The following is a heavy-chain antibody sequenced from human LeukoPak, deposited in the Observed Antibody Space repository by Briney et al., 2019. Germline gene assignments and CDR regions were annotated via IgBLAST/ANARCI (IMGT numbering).Heavy chain of an antibody. CDR1: GYTFTGYY. CDR2: INPNSGGT. D-gene: IGHD2-21*02. V-gene: IGHV1-2*02. Sequence: GASVKVSCKASGYTFTGYYMHWVRQAPGQGLEWMGWINPNSGGTNYAQKFQGRVTMTRDTSISTAYMELSRLRSDDTAVYYCAREDCGGDCYSYYYYYYMDVWGKGTTVTVSS. CDR3: AREDCGGDCYSYYYYYYMDV. J-gene: IGHJ6*03.